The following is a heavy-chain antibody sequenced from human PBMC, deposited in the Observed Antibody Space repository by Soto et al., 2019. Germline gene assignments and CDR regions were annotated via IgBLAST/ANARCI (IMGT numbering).Heavy chain of an antibody. D-gene: IGHD3-9*01. V-gene: IGHV1-69*06. CDR1: GGTFSSYA. J-gene: IGHJ6*02. CDR2: IIPIFGTA. Sequence: SVKVSCKASGGTFSSYAISWVRQAPGQGLEWMGGIIPIFGTANYAQKFQGRVTITADKSTSTAYMELSSLRSEDTAVYYCARSDWDFYYGMDVWGQGTTVTVSS. CDR3: ARSDWDFYYGMDV.